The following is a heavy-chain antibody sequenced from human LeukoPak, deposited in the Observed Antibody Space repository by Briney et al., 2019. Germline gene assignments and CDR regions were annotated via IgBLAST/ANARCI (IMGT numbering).Heavy chain of an antibody. CDR1: GFTFSSYS. D-gene: IGHD6-25*01. CDR2: ISSSSSTI. CDR3: ARDRFSGPRTSDY. V-gene: IGHV3-48*01. Sequence: GGSLRLSCAASGFTFSSYSMNWVRQAPGKGLEWVSYISSSSSTIYYADSVKGRFTISRDNAKNSLYLQMNSLRAEDTAVYYCARDRFSGPRTSDYWGQGTLVTVSS. J-gene: IGHJ4*02.